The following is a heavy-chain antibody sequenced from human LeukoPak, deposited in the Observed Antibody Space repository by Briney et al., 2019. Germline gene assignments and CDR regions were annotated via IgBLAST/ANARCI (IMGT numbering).Heavy chain of an antibody. CDR1: GYAFTGYY. V-gene: IGHV1-2*02. D-gene: IGHD4-17*01. CDR2: INPNSGGT. CDR3: AREGYGDYLSTGGYYYYGMDV. Sequence: ASVKVSCKASGYAFTGYYIHWVRQAPGQGLEWMGWINPNSGGTNYAQKFQGRVTMTRDTSISTAYMELSRLRSDDTAVYYCAREGYGDYLSTGGYYYYGMDVWGQGTTVTVSS. J-gene: IGHJ6*02.